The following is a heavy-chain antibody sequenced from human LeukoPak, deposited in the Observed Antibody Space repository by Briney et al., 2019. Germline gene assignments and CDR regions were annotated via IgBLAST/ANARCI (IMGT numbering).Heavy chain of an antibody. CDR1: GFTVSSNY. Sequence: GGSLRLSCAASGFTVSSNYTSWVRQAPGKGLEWVSVIYSGGSTYYADSVKGRFTISRDNSKNTLYLQMNSLRAEDTAVYYCAKAHSGYDFIDYWGQGTLVTVSS. V-gene: IGHV3-53*05. CDR2: IYSGGST. CDR3: AKAHSGYDFIDY. D-gene: IGHD5-12*01. J-gene: IGHJ4*02.